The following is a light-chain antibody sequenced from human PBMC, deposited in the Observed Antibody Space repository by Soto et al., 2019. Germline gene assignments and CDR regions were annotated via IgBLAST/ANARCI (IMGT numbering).Light chain of an antibody. J-gene: IGLJ2*01. V-gene: IGLV4-60*03. Sequence: QSVLTQSSSASASLGSSVKLTCTLSSGHNTYTIAWHQQQPGKAPRFLMKVERTGRYNKGSGVPDRFSGSSSGADRYLTIIYLQSEDEADYYCETWDNNNHVVSGGGTKLTVL. CDR2: VERTGRY. CDR1: SGHNTYT. CDR3: ETWDNNNHVV.